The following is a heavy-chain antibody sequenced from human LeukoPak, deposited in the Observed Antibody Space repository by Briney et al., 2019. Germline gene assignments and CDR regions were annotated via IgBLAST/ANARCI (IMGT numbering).Heavy chain of an antibody. CDR3: ATPGGGSGSPLFDY. V-gene: IGHV1-69*05. CDR1: GYTFTSYG. CDR2: IIPIFGTA. D-gene: IGHD3-10*01. Sequence: SVKVSCKASGYTFTSYGISWVRQAPGQGLEWMGGIIPIFGTANYAQKFQGRVTITTDESTSTAYMELSSLRSEDTAVYYCATPGGGSGSPLFDYWGQGTLVTVSS. J-gene: IGHJ4*02.